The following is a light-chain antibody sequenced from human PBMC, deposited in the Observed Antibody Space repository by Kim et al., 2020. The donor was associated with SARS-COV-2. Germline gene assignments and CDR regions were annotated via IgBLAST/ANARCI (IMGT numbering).Light chain of an antibody. V-gene: IGLV2-14*03. CDR2: DVT. CDR3: SSFTSSDTYV. Sequence: GQSITVSCTDTSSDFVSYNYVSWYQQHPDKAPKVMIYDVTNRPSGVSNRFSGSKSGNTASLTISGLQAEDEADYYCSSFTSSDTYVFGTGTKVTVL. CDR1: SSDFVSYNY. J-gene: IGLJ1*01.